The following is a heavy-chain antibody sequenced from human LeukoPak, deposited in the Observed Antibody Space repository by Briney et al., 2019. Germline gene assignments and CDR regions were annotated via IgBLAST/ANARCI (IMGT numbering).Heavy chain of an antibody. J-gene: IGHJ4*02. D-gene: IGHD2-8*02. CDR3: ARDRRDTGNSFDY. CDR2: INPNSGGT. V-gene: IGHV1-2*02. Sequence: GASVKVSCKASGYTFTRYYMHWVRQAPGQGLEWMGWINPNSGGTNYAQKFQGRVTMTRDTSISTAYMELSRLRSDDTPVYYCARDRRDTGNSFDYWGQGTPVTVSS. CDR1: GYTFTRYY.